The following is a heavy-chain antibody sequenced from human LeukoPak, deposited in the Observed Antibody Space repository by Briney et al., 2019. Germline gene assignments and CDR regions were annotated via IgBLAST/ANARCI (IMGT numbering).Heavy chain of an antibody. CDR2: ISYDGRSK. CDR1: GFTFSSYA. V-gene: IGHV3-30*04. J-gene: IGHJ4*02. D-gene: IGHD3-22*01. CDR3: ARGFPHYYDSRGIKFDY. Sequence: PGGSLRLSCAASGFTFSSYAMNWVRQAPGKGLEWVAVISYDGRSKKYADPVKGRFTISRDNSKNTLYLQMNSLRADDTAVYYCARGFPHYYDSRGIKFDYWGQGTLVTVSS.